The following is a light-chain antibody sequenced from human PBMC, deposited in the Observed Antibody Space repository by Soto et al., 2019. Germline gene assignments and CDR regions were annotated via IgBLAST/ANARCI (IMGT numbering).Light chain of an antibody. V-gene: IGKV3-11*01. CDR3: QQRSNWPPVT. Sequence: EIVLTQSPATLSLSPGERATLSCRARQSVSSYLAWYQPKPGQAPRLLIYDASNRATGIPARFSGSGSGTDFTLTISSLEPEDFAVYYCQQRSNWPPVTFGQGTRLEIK. J-gene: IGKJ5*01. CDR1: QSVSSY. CDR2: DAS.